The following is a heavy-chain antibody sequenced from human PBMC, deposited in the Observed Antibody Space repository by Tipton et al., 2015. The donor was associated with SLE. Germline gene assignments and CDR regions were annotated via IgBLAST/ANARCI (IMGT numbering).Heavy chain of an antibody. J-gene: IGHJ4*02. CDR1: GDPISSYY. Sequence: TLSLTCTVSGDPISSYYWSWIRQSPGKGLEWIGYKYYTGSTNYNPSLKSRVTISVDTSKNQFSLQLSSVTAADTAVYYCARGVRDGYNYYFDYWGQGTLVTVSS. V-gene: IGHV4-59*01. CDR2: KYYTGST. CDR3: ARGVRDGYNYYFDY. D-gene: IGHD5-24*01.